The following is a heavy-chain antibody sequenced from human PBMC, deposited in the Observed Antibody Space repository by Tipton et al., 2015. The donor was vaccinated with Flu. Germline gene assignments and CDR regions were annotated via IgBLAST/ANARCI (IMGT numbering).Heavy chain of an antibody. J-gene: IGHJ4*02. CDR1: GITLSNYN. CDR2: ISSSGNYL. CDR3: ARDSLSNDEGSGSYLYFGS. D-gene: IGHD3-10*01. V-gene: IGHV3-21*01. Sequence: SLRLSCVGSGITLSNYNINWVRQAPGRGLQWVSSISSSGNYLPLVDSVRGRFTISRDTAKNSVYLQMNSLRDEDTAQYYCARDSLSNDEGSGSYLYFGSGGQGVQVTVSS.